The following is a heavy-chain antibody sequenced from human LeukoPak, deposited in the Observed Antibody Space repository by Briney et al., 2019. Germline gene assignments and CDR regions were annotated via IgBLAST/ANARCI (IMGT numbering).Heavy chain of an antibody. CDR2: IYTSGST. J-gene: IGHJ5*02. CDR1: GGSISSYY. D-gene: IGHD2-2*02. Sequence: SETLSLTCTVSGGSISSYYWSWIRQPAGKGLEWIGRIYTSGSTNYNPSLKSRVTMSVDTSKNQFSLKLSSVTAADTAVYYCARGPGGRYCSSTSCYTGGHWFDPWGQGTLVTVSS. V-gene: IGHV4-4*07. CDR3: ARGPGGRYCSSTSCYTGGHWFDP.